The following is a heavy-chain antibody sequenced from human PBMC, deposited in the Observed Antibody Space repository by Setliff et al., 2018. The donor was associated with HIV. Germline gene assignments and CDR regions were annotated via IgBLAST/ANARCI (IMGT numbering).Heavy chain of an antibody. V-gene: IGHV1-18*01. D-gene: IGHD2-15*01. CDR3: AREIVVVVATTDSFDI. Sequence: ASVKVSCKASGYDFSSNGISWVRQAPGQGLEWMGWISSYNGNTKYAQKVQDRVTMTKDTSTSTAYMELRSLRSDDTAVYYCAREIVVVVATTDSFDIWGQGTMVTVSS. CDR1: GYDFSSNG. CDR2: ISSYNGNT. J-gene: IGHJ3*02.